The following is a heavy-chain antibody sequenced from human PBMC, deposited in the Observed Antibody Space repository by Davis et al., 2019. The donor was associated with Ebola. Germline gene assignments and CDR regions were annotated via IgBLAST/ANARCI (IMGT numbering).Heavy chain of an antibody. V-gene: IGHV3-13*01. J-gene: IGHJ4*02. D-gene: IGHD6-13*01. Sequence: GGSLRLSCAASGFTFSSYDMHWVRQATGKGLEWVSAIGTAGDTYYPGSVKGRFTISRDNSKNTLYLQMNSLRAEDTAVYYCARDALVAAAAPWGLRYWGQGTLVTVSS. CDR1: GFTFSSYD. CDR2: IGTAGDT. CDR3: ARDALVAAAAPWGLRY.